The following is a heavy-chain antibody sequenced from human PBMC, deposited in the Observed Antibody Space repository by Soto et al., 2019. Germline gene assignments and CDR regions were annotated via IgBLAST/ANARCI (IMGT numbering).Heavy chain of an antibody. J-gene: IGHJ3*02. V-gene: IGHV3-23*01. Sequence: EVQLLESGGGLVQPGGSLRLSCAASGFTFSSYAMSWVRQAPGKGLEWVSAISGSGGSTYYADSVKGRLTISRDNSKNTLYLQMNSRRAEDTAVYYCAKPLGGIVVVVAANDAFDIWGQGTMVTVSS. D-gene: IGHD2-15*01. CDR2: ISGSGGST. CDR3: AKPLGGIVVVVAANDAFDI. CDR1: GFTFSSYA.